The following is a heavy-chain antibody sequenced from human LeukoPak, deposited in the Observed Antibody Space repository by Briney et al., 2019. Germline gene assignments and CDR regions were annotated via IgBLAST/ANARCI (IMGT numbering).Heavy chain of an antibody. V-gene: IGHV3-23*01. Sequence: GGSLRLSCAASGFTFSSYAMSWVRQAPGKGLEGASSITGSTGSTYYADSVKGRFTISRDNSKNTLYLQINSLRAEDTAVYYCAKRYSGSSGLYNFDYWGQGTLVTVSS. CDR2: ITGSTGST. CDR3: AKRYSGSSGLYNFDY. J-gene: IGHJ4*02. D-gene: IGHD1-26*01. CDR1: GFTFSSYA.